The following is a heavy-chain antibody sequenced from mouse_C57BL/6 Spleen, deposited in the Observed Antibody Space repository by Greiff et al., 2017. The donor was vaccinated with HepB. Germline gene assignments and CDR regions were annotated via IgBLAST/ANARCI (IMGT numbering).Heavy chain of an antibody. CDR1: GYTFTSYW. CDR2: IDPSDSYT. D-gene: IGHD1-1*01. J-gene: IGHJ4*01. V-gene: IGHV1-69*01. Sequence: QVQLKQSGAELVMPGASVKLSCKASGYTFTSYWMHWVKQRPGQGLEWIGEIDPSDSYTNYNQKFKGKSTLTVDKSSSTAYMQLSSLTSEDSAVYYCARKDYGLYYYAMDYWGQGTSVTVSS. CDR3: ARKDYGLYYYAMDY.